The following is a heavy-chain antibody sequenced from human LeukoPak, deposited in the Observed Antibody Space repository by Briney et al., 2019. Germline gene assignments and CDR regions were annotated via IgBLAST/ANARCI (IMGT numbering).Heavy chain of an antibody. CDR2: IYTSGST. J-gene: IGHJ4*02. CDR1: GGSISSYY. Sequence: SETLSLTCTVSGGSISSYYWSWIRQPAGKGLEWIGRIYTSGSTNYNPSLKSRVTISVDTSKNQFSLKLSSVTAADTAVYYCARGGYNWNYVALFDYWGQGTLVTVSS. CDR3: ARGGYNWNYVALFDY. V-gene: IGHV4-4*07. D-gene: IGHD1-7*01.